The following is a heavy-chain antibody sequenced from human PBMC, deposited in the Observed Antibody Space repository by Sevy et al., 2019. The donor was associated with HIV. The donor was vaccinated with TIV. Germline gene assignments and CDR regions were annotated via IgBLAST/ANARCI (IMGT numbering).Heavy chain of an antibody. CDR2: FSFGCGKI. CDR3: AREGCSKPHDY. J-gene: IGHJ4*02. D-gene: IGHD2-2*01. Sequence: GGSLRLSCAASGFTFSNYAMSWVRQAPGKGLEWVSTFSFGCGKINYAEPVKGRFTISRDNSKNTLYLQMNSLRAEDTALYYCAREGCSKPHDYWGQGTLVTVSS. V-gene: IGHV3-23*01. CDR1: GFTFSNYA.